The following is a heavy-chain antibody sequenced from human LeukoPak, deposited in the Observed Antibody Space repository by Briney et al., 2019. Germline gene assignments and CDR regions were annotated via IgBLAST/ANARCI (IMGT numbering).Heavy chain of an antibody. CDR2: IYISGST. J-gene: IGHJ4*02. CDR3: ARLSADSSSSRGFDY. CDR1: GASISSYY. D-gene: IGHD2-2*01. Sequence: SETLSLTCTVSGASISSYYWTWIRQPAGKGLEWIGRIYISGSTNYNPSLKSRVAMSVDTSKNQFSLKLSSVTAADTAVYYCARLSADSSSSRGFDYWGQGTLVTVSS. V-gene: IGHV4-4*07.